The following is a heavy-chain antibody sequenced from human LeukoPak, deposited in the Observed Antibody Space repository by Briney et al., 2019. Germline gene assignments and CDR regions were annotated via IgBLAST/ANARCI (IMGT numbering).Heavy chain of an antibody. Sequence: GASVKVSCKASGYTFTGYYLHWVRQAPGQGLEWMGWIHPNSGGTNYAQKFQGRVTMTRDTSISTAYLDLSRLRSDDTAVYYCARGSSSWIHYYYYYMDVWGKGTTVTISS. V-gene: IGHV1-2*02. D-gene: IGHD6-13*01. CDR3: ARGSSSWIHYYYYYMDV. CDR1: GYTFTGYY. J-gene: IGHJ6*03. CDR2: IHPNSGGT.